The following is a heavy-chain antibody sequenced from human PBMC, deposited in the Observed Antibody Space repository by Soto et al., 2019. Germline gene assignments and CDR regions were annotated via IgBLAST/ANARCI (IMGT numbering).Heavy chain of an antibody. V-gene: IGHV3-74*01. J-gene: IGHJ3*01. D-gene: IGHD3-16*01. Sequence: EVQLVESGGDLVQPGGSLRLSCAASGFTFTDYWMHWVRQAPGKGLVWISHVHSNGAITSYADSVKGRFTISRDNTKNTVYLQMNSLRAEDTAVYYCARGGVGSLDFWGRGTMVTVSS. CDR2: VHSNGAIT. CDR3: ARGGVGSLDF. CDR1: GFTFTDYW.